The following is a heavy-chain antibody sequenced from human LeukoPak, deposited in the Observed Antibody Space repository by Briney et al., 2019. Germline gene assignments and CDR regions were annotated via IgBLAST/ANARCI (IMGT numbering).Heavy chain of an antibody. CDR3: ARDRDSSGLRDFDL. CDR2: IYYSGNT. D-gene: IGHD3-22*01. J-gene: IGHJ2*01. CDR1: GGSINGYY. Sequence: SETLSLTCTVSGGSINGYYWSWIRQPPGRGLEWIGYIYYSGNTNYNPSLKSRVSISIDTSKNQLSLQLSSVTAADTAVYYCARDRDSSGLRDFDLWGRGTLVTVSA. V-gene: IGHV4-59*01.